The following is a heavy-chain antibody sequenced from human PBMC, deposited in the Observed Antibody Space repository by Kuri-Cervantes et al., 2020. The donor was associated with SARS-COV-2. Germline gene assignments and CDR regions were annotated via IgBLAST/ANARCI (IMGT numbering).Heavy chain of an antibody. CDR3: ATTAANYYDSSGYYYGGSWFDP. Sequence: SVKVSCKPSGGTLSSYGFSWVRQAPGQGPEWMGGIIPFIGTSNLAQKFQGRVTITADDSTRTAYMELSSLRFEDTAIYYCATTAANYYDSSGYYYGGSWFDPWGQGTLVTVSS. D-gene: IGHD3-22*01. CDR2: IIPFIGTS. J-gene: IGHJ5*02. CDR1: GGTLSSYG. V-gene: IGHV1-69*13.